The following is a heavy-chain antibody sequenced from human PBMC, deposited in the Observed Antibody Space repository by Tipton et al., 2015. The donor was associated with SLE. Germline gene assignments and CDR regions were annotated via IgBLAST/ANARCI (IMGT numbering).Heavy chain of an antibody. D-gene: IGHD3-16*01. V-gene: IGHV3-23*03. CDR3: AKDRGGGMDV. J-gene: IGHJ6*02. Sequence: SLRLSCAASGFTFSSYAMSWVRQAPGKGLEWVSVIYSGGSTYYADSVKGRFTISRDNSKNTLYLQMNSLRAEDTAVYYCAKDRGGGMDVWGQGTTVTVSS. CDR1: GFTFSSYA. CDR2: IYSGGST.